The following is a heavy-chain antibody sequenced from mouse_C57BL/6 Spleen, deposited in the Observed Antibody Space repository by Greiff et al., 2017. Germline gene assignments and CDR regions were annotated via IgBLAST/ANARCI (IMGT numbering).Heavy chain of an antibody. CDR3: ATYYGSSYMRAMDY. Sequence: QVQLKESGPGLVAPSQSLSITCTVSGFSLTSYAISWVRQPPGQGLEWLGVIWTGGGTNYNSALKSRLSISTDNSKSQVFLKMNSLQTDDTARYYCATYYGSSYMRAMDYWGQGTSVTVSS. CDR1: GFSLTSYA. J-gene: IGHJ4*01. D-gene: IGHD1-1*01. CDR2: IWTGGGT. V-gene: IGHV2-9-1*01.